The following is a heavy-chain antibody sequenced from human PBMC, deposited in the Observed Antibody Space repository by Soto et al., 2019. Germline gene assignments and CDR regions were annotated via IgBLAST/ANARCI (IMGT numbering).Heavy chain of an antibody. V-gene: IGHV2-5*02. D-gene: IGHD4-17*01. CDR3: GHRDYGDYHFDY. Sequence: QITLKESGPTLVKPTQTLTLTCTFSGFSLSTSGVGVGWIRQPPGKALEWLALIYWDDDKRYSPSLKSRRTTTKDAPKRQVVITVSHTDAVDLASYYGGHRDYGDYHFDYWGQGTLVTVSS. CDR1: GFSLSTSGVG. CDR2: IYWDDDK. J-gene: IGHJ4*02.